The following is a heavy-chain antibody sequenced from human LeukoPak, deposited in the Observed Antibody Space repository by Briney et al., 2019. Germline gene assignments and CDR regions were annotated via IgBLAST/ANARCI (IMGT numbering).Heavy chain of an antibody. V-gene: IGHV3-53*01. J-gene: IGHJ6*02. CDR1: GFTVSSND. CDR2: IDRGGST. Sequence: SGGSLRLSCEASGFTVSSNDMSWARQAPGKGLECVSVIDRGGSTFADSLYGWVTISRDNSKNTLYLQMNTLRVEATAEFYWAKRVGYGYGMDVWGQGTTVTVSS. CDR3: AKRVGYGYGMDV. D-gene: IGHD6-13*01.